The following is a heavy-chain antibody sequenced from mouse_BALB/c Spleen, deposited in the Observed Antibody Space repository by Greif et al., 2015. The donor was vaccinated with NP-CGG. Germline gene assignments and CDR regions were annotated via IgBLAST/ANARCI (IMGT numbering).Heavy chain of an antibody. CDR3: TRITTGFAY. CDR1: GFTFSNYW. J-gene: IGHJ3*01. V-gene: IGHV6-6*02. Sequence: EVKLVESGGGLVQPGGSMKLSCVASGFTFSNYWMNWVRQSPEKGLEWVAEIRLKSNNYATHYAESVKGRFTISRDDSKSSVYLQMNNLRAEDTGIYYCTRITTGFAYWGQGTLVTVSA. CDR2: IRLKSNNYAT. D-gene: IGHD1-2*01.